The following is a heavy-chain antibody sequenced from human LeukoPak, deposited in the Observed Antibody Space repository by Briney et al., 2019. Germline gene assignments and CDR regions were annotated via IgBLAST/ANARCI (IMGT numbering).Heavy chain of an antibody. CDR2: ISYDGSNK. Sequence: GGSLRLSCAASGFTFSSYAMHWVRQAPGKGLEWVAVISYDGSNKYYADSVKGRFTISRDNSKNTLYLHMNSLRAEDTAVYYCARDLPITMIVVEGDAFDIWGQGTMVTVSS. D-gene: IGHD3-22*01. CDR1: GFTFSSYA. CDR3: ARDLPITMIVVEGDAFDI. V-gene: IGHV3-30-3*01. J-gene: IGHJ3*02.